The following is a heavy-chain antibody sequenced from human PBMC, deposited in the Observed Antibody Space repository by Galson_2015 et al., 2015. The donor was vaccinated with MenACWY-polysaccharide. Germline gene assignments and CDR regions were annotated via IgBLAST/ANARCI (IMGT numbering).Heavy chain of an antibody. J-gene: IGHJ6*02. CDR1: GFTFSSYA. CDR3: ARSRRSGTTKYYYYDIDV. CDR2: IRGGGGSK. D-gene: IGHD1-1*01. Sequence: SLRLSCAASGFTFSSYAIHWVRQAPGKGLEWVAVIRGGGGSKYYADSVKGRFTISRDNSKNTLYLQMNSLRAEDTAVYYCARSRRSGTTKYYYYDIDVWGQGTMVTVSS. V-gene: IGHV3-30*04.